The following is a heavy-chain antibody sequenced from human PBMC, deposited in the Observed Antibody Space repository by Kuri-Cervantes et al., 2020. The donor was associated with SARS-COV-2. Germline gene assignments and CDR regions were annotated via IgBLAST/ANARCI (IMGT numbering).Heavy chain of an antibody. D-gene: IGHD1-26*01. V-gene: IGHV1-69*05. J-gene: IGHJ5*02. CDR3: ARAGGVGATRRWFDP. Sequence: SVKVSCKASGGTLSSYAISWVRQAPGQGLEWMGGIIPIFGTANYAQKFQGRVTITTDESTSTAYMELRSLRSDDTAVYYCARAGGVGATRRWFDPWGQGTLVAVSS. CDR2: IIPIFGTA. CDR1: GGTLSSYA.